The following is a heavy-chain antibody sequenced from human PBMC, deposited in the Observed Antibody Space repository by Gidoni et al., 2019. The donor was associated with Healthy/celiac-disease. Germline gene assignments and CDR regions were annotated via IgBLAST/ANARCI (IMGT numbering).Heavy chain of an antibody. CDR1: GFTFSDYY. J-gene: IGHJ5*02. V-gene: IGHV3-11*01. CDR2: ISSSGSTI. Sequence: QVQLVESGGGLVKPGGSLRLSCAASGFTFSDYYMRWIRQAPGKGLEWVSYISSSGSTIYYADSVKGRFTISRDNAKNSLYLQMNSLRAEDTAVYYCARDRRVVVVPAASINWFDPWGQGTLVTVSS. D-gene: IGHD2-2*01. CDR3: ARDRRVVVVPAASINWFDP.